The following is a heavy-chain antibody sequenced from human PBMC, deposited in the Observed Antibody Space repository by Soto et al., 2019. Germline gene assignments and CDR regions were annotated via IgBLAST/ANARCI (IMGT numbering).Heavy chain of an antibody. Sequence: SETLSLTCTVSGGSVSSGTYYWSWIRQPPGMGLEWIGYIYYTGSTNYNPSLKSRLTISVDTSKSQFSLQLSSVTAEDTAVYYCARASHVYYYDSGRQAQDNWFDPWGQGTLVTVSS. J-gene: IGHJ5*02. D-gene: IGHD3-10*01. V-gene: IGHV4-61*01. CDR2: IYYTGST. CDR1: GGSVSSGTYY. CDR3: ARASHVYYYDSGRQAQDNWFDP.